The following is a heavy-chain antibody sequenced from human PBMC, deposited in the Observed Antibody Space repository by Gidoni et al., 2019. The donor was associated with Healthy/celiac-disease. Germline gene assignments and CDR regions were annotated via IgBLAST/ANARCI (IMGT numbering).Heavy chain of an antibody. V-gene: IGHV1-2*02. CDR2: INPNSGGT. D-gene: IGHD4-17*01. J-gene: IGHJ4*02. Sequence: QVRLVQSGAEVKKPEASVQVSCKASGYTFTGYYRHWVRQAPGQGLEWMGWINPNSGGTHYAQTVQGRVTLTRDTSISPAYMELSRLRSDDTSVYYCARGSLRTTTVTTFGYWGQGTLVTVSS. CDR1: GYTFTGYY. CDR3: ARGSLRTTTVTTFGY.